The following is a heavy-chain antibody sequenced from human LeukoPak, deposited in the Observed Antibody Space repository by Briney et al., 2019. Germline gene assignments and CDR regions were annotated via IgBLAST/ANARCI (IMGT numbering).Heavy chain of an antibody. D-gene: IGHD5-18*01. Sequence: GGFLRLSCAASGFTVSSNYMSWVRQAPGKGLEWVSVIYSGGNTYYADSVKGRFTISRDNSKNTLYLQMNSLRAEDTAVYYCASGYSYAYRRCLDYWGQGTLVTVSS. J-gene: IGHJ4*02. CDR2: IYSGGNT. V-gene: IGHV3-53*01. CDR1: GFTVSSNY. CDR3: ASGYSYAYRRCLDY.